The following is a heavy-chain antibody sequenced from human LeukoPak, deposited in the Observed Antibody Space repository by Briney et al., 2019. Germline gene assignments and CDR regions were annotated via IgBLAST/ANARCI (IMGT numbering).Heavy chain of an antibody. CDR3: AKDILTGIAVADVFDH. CDR2: ISGSGGST. D-gene: IGHD6-19*01. Sequence: PGGSLRLSCAASGFTFSSYAMSWVRQAPGKGLEWVSAISGSGGSTYYADSVKGRFTISRDNSKNTLYLQMNSLRAEDTAVYYCAKDILTGIAVADVFDHWGQGTLVTVSS. CDR1: GFTFSSYA. J-gene: IGHJ4*02. V-gene: IGHV3-23*01.